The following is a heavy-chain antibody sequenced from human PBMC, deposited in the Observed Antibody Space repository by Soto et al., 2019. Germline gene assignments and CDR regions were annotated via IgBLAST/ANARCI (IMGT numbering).Heavy chain of an antibody. D-gene: IGHD3-22*01. Sequence: SVEVSCKASGGTFSSYAISWVRQAPGQGLEWMGGIIPIFGTANYAQKFQGRVTITADESTSTAYMELSSLRSEDTAVYYCARGLNYYDSSGYYGWGLDAFDIWGQGTMVTVSS. CDR2: IIPIFGTA. CDR3: ARGLNYYDSSGYYGWGLDAFDI. V-gene: IGHV1-69*13. J-gene: IGHJ3*02. CDR1: GGTFSSYA.